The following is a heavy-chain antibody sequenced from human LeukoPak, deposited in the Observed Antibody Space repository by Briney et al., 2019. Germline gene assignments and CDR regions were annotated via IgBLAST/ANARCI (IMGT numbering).Heavy chain of an antibody. J-gene: IGHJ4*02. CDR1: GGSFSGYY. V-gene: IGHV4-34*01. CDR2: INHSGST. D-gene: IGHD5-18*01. Sequence: PSETLSLTCAVYGGSFSGYYWSWIRQPPGKGLEWIGEINHSGSTNYNPSLKSRVTISVDTSKNRFSLKLSSVTAADTAVYYCARKVSKDTAMVTGVADYWGQGTLVTVSS. CDR3: ARKVSKDTAMVTGVADY.